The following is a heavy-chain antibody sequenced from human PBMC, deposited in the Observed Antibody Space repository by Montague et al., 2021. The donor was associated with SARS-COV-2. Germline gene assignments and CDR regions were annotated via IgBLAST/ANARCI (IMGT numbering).Heavy chain of an antibody. CDR3: ARENTVTTFGGPYYIDS. D-gene: IGHD4-17*01. CDR2: IYDSGST. V-gene: IGHV4-59*02. Sequence: TLSLTCIVSGSSVRSYYWSWIRQPPGKGLEWIGYIYDSGSTNYNPXLKSRVTISVDTSKNQFSLKLSSVTAADTAVYYCARENTVTTFGGPYYIDSWGQGTLVTVS. J-gene: IGHJ4*02. CDR1: GSSVRSYY.